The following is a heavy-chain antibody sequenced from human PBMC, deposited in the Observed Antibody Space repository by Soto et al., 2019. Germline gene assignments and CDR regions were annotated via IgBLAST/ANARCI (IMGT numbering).Heavy chain of an antibody. D-gene: IGHD3-9*01. CDR1: GFNFSASA. CDR3: TRYDTFDS. CDR2: IRSKAHGYAT. J-gene: IGHJ4*02. Sequence: EVHLEESGGGLVQPGGSLKLSCAASGFNFSASAMHWVRQPSGKGLEWVGRIRSKAHGYATGYAASVKGRFTISRDDSKNTAFLQLNSLRNEDTAVYYCTRYDTFDSWGQGALVTVSS. V-gene: IGHV3-73*02.